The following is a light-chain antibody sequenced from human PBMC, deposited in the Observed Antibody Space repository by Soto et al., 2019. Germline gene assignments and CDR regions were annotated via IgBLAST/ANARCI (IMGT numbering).Light chain of an antibody. CDR3: QQYDNDSWT. J-gene: IGKJ1*01. CDR1: RSVSSW. CDR2: KAS. V-gene: IGKV1-5*03. Sequence: DIQMTQSPSTLSASVGDRVIITCRGSRSVSSWLAWYQQKPGKAPNLLIYKASALKSGVPSRFSGSGSGTEFTLTISSLQPDDFATYYCQQYDNDSWTFGPGTKVEIK.